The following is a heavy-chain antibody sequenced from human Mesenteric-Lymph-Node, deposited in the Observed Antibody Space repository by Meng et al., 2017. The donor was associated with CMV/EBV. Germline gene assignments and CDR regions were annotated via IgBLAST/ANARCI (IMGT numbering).Heavy chain of an antibody. CDR2: IYPGDSDT. V-gene: IGHV5-51*01. Sequence: SCQVSGYSFPTSWIGWVRQMPGKGLEWMVIIYPGDSDTRYSPSFQGQVTISADKSISTAYLQWSSLKASDTAMYYCARPVAARYFDYWGQGTLVTVSS. D-gene: IGHD6-19*01. CDR3: ARPVAARYFDY. J-gene: IGHJ4*02. CDR1: GYSFPTSW.